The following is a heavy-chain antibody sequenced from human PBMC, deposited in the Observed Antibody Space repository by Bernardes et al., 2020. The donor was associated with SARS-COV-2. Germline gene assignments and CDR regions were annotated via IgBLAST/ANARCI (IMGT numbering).Heavy chain of an antibody. CDR1: GGSISSYY. V-gene: IGHV4-59*08. CDR3: ARHPPGVRRPGWYFDL. CDR2: IYYSGST. D-gene: IGHD2-2*01. J-gene: IGHJ2*01. Sequence: ETLSLTCTVSGGSISSYYWSWIRQPPGKGLEWIGYIYYSGSTNYNPSLKSRVTISVDTSKNQFSLKLSSVTAADTAVYYCARHPPGVRRPGWYFDLWGRGTLVTVSS.